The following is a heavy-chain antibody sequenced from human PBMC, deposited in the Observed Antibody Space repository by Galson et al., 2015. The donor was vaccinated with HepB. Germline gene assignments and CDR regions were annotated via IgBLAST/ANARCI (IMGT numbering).Heavy chain of an antibody. CDR1: GFTFSSYA. Sequence: SLRLSCAASGFTFSSYAMSWVRQAPGKGLEWVSAISGSGGSTYYADSVKGRFTISRDNSKNTLYLQMNSLRAEDTAVYYCAKSGSYYVAYWYFDLWGRGTLVTVSS. V-gene: IGHV3-23*01. CDR2: ISGSGGST. CDR3: AKSGSYYVAYWYFDL. J-gene: IGHJ2*01. D-gene: IGHD1-26*01.